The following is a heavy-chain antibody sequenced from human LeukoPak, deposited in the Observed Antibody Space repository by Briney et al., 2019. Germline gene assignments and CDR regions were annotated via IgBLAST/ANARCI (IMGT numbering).Heavy chain of an antibody. Sequence: PSETLSLTCTVSGGSISSYYWSWIRQPPGKVLEWIGYIYYSGSTNYNPSLKSRVAISVDTSKNQFSLKLSSVTAADTAVYYCARGSHSSSWYGGNWFDPWGQGTLVTVSS. CDR3: ARGSHSSSWYGGNWFDP. D-gene: IGHD6-13*01. CDR2: IYYSGST. J-gene: IGHJ5*02. CDR1: GGSISSYY. V-gene: IGHV4-59*01.